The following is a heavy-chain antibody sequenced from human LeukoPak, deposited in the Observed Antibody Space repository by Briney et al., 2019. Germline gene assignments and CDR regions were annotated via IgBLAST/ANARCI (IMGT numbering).Heavy chain of an antibody. CDR2: IIPIFGTA. V-gene: IGHV1-69*05. Sequence: SVKVSCKASGGTFSSYAISWVRQAPGQGLEWMGGIIPIFGTANYAQKFQGRVTITTDESTSTAYMELGSLRSEDTAVYYCARGVHFVVVPAALNYYYYMDVWGKGTTVTVS. CDR3: ARGVHFVVVPAALNYYYYMDV. CDR1: GGTFSSYA. D-gene: IGHD2-2*01. J-gene: IGHJ6*03.